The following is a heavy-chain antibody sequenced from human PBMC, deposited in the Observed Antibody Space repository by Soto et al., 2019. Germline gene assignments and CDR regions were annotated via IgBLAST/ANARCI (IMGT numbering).Heavy chain of an antibody. CDR2: IRSKANSYAT. CDR1: GFTFSGSA. CDR3: TRLPANYDFWSGHPGY. D-gene: IGHD3-3*01. Sequence: PGGSLRLSCAASGFTFSGSAMHWVRQASGKELEWVGRIRSKANSYATAYAASVKGRFTISRDDSKNTAYLQMISLKTEDTAVYYCTRLPANYDFWSGHPGYWGQGTLVTVSS. V-gene: IGHV3-73*01. J-gene: IGHJ4*02.